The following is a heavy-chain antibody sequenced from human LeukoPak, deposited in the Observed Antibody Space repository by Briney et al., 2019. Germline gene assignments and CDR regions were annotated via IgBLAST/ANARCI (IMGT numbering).Heavy chain of an antibody. CDR1: GGSLSSHY. CDR2: IYYSGST. Sequence: SETLSLTCTVSGGSLSSHYWSWIRQPPGKGLEWIGYIYYSGSTNYNPSLKSRVTISVDTSKNQFSLKLSSVTAADTAVYYCARHYYAFNWFDPWGQGTLVTVSS. J-gene: IGHJ5*02. V-gene: IGHV4-59*08. D-gene: IGHD3-22*01. CDR3: ARHYYAFNWFDP.